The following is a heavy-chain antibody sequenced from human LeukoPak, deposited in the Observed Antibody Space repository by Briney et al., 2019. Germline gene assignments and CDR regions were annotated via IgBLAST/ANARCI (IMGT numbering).Heavy chain of an antibody. CDR1: GFTFDDYA. CDR2: ISWNSGSI. CDR3: AKATMVRGVIGDAFDI. J-gene: IGHJ3*02. Sequence: PGGSLRLSCAASGFTFDDYAMHWVRQAPGKGLEWVSGISWNSGSIGYADSVKGRFTISRDNAKNSLYLQMNSLRAEDTALYYCAKATMVRGVIGDAFDIWGQGTMVTVSS. V-gene: IGHV3-9*01. D-gene: IGHD3-10*01.